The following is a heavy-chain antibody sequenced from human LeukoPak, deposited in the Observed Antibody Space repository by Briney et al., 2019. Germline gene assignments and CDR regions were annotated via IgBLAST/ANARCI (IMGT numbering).Heavy chain of an antibody. CDR3: ARSGPNYYDSSGYSPGFDY. V-gene: IGHV4-59*01. J-gene: IGHJ4*02. CDR1: GGSISSYY. CDR2: SYYSGST. D-gene: IGHD3-22*01. Sequence: SETLSLTCTVSGGSISSYYWSWIRQPPGKGLEWIGYSYYSGSTNYNPSLKSRVTISVDTSKNQFSLKLSSVTAADTAVYYCARSGPNYYDSSGYSPGFDYWGQGTLVTVSS.